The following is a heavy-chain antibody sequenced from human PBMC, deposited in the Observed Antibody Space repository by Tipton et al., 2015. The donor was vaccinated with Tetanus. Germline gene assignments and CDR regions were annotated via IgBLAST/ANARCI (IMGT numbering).Heavy chain of an antibody. Sequence: TLSLTCTVSGGSISSYYWSWIRQPPGKGLEWIGYIYYSGSTNYNPSLKSRGTISVDTSKNQFSLKLSSVTAADTAVYYCASSKGYFDYWGQGTLVTVSS. J-gene: IGHJ4*02. CDR1: GGSISSYY. CDR3: ASSKGYFDY. V-gene: IGHV4-59*01. CDR2: IYYSGST.